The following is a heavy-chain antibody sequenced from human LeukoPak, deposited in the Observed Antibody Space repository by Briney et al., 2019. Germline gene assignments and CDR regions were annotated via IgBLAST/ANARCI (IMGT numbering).Heavy chain of an antibody. Sequence: ASVKVCCKASGYTFTSYGISWVRQAPGQGLECMGWIYPYTGATHYAQKFQGRVAMTRDTSISTAYMELSRLRPDDTAVYYCARDGPAQMVDFDYWGQGTLVTVSS. J-gene: IGHJ4*02. CDR3: ARDGPAQMVDFDY. CDR1: GYTFTSYG. D-gene: IGHD3-10*01. V-gene: IGHV1-2*02. CDR2: IYPYTGAT.